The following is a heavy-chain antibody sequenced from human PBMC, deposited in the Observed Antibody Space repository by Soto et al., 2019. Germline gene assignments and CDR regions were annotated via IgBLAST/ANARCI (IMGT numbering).Heavy chain of an antibody. Sequence: GGSLRLSCAASGFIFSDYYMSWIRQAPGKGLEWISYISSSDNIIYYADSVKGRFTISRDNAKNSLYLQMNSLRAEDTDVYYCARDRGYYDSSGYFDYWGQGTLVTVSS. CDR3: ARDRGYYDSSGYFDY. V-gene: IGHV3-11*01. CDR1: GFIFSDYY. J-gene: IGHJ4*02. CDR2: ISSSDNII. D-gene: IGHD3-22*01.